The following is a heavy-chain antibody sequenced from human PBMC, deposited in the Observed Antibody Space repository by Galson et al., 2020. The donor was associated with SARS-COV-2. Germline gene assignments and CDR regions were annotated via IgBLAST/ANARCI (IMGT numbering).Heavy chain of an antibody. Sequence: ETSETLSLTCTVSGGSISSGGYYWSWIRQHPGKGLEWIGYIYYSGSTYYNPSLKSRVTISVDTSKNQFSLKLSSVTAPDTAVYYCARIISVGIFGVVNWFDPWGQGTLVTVSS. CDR2: IYYSGST. CDR1: GGSISSGGYY. V-gene: IGHV4-31*03. D-gene: IGHD3-3*01. J-gene: IGHJ5*02. CDR3: ARIISVGIFGVVNWFDP.